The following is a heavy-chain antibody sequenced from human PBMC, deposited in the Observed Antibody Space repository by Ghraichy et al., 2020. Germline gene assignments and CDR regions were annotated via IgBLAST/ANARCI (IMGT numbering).Heavy chain of an antibody. D-gene: IGHD3-22*01. V-gene: IGHV4-34*01. CDR1: GGSFSGYY. J-gene: IGHJ2*01. Sequence: SETLSLTCAVYGGSFSGYYWSWIRQPPGKGLEWIGEINHSGSTNYNPSLKSRVTISVDTSKNQFSLKLSSVTAADTAVYYCARGSQDYYDSSGSTITRYFDLWGRGTLVTVSS. CDR2: INHSGST. CDR3: ARGSQDYYDSSGSTITRYFDL.